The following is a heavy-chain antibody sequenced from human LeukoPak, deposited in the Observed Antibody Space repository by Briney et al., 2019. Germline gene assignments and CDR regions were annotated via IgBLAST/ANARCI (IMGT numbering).Heavy chain of an antibody. D-gene: IGHD2-2*03. J-gene: IGHJ3*01. Sequence: GGSLRLSCAASGFTVNNAWMSWVRQAPGKGLEWVGRINSKADDGTTDYAAPVNGRFIISRDDSKNTLYLQMNSRKTEDTAVYYCTKTRTLGWAAFDVWGQGTMVTVSS. V-gene: IGHV3-15*01. CDR3: TKTRTLGWAAFDV. CDR2: INSKADDGTT. CDR1: GFTVNNAW.